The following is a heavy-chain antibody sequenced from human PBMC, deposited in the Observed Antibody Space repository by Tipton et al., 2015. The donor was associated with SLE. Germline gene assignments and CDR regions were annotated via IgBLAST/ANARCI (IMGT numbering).Heavy chain of an antibody. CDR2: MHHSGSV. CDR1: GGSITDNNYY. Sequence: GLVKPSETLSLICTVPGGSITDNNYYWGWIRQSPGKGLEWIATMHHSGSVYYSPSLKSRVTISVDTSKNQFSLKLSSVTAADTAVYYCARGGLGYSYYYYMDVWGKGTTVTVSS. V-gene: IGHV4-39*07. J-gene: IGHJ6*03. CDR3: ARGGLGYSYYYYMDV. D-gene: IGHD5-18*01.